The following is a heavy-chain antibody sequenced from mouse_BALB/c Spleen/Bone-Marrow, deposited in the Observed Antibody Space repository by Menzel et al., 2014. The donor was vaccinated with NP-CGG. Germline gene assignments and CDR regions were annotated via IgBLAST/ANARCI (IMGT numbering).Heavy chain of an antibody. CDR3: AGASYYAMDY. Sequence: VQLQQPGAELVKPGASVKLSCTASGFNIKDTYMHWVKQRPEQGLEWIGRIDPANGNTKYDPKFQDKATITADTSSNTAYLQLSRLTSEDTAVYYCAGASYYAMDYWGQGTSVTVSS. CDR2: IDPANGNT. V-gene: IGHV14-3*02. J-gene: IGHJ4*01. CDR1: GFNIKDTY.